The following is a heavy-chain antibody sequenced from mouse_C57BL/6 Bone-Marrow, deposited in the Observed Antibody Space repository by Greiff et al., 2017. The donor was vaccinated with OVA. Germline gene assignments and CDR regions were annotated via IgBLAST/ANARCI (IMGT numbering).Heavy chain of an antibody. V-gene: IGHV1-54*01. Sequence: VKLMESGAELVRPGTSVKVSCKASGYAFTNYLIEWVKQRPGQGLEWIGVINPGSGGTNYNEKFKGKATLTADKSSSTAYMQLSSLTSEDSAVYFCARVPYYYGSSPYYFDYWGQGTTLTVSS. CDR1: GYAFTNYL. CDR3: ARVPYYYGSSPYYFDY. J-gene: IGHJ2*01. D-gene: IGHD1-1*01. CDR2: INPGSGGT.